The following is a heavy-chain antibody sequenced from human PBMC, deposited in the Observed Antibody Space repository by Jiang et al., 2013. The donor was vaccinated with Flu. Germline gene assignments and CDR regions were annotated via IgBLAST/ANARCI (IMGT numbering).Heavy chain of an antibody. D-gene: IGHD6-19*01. Sequence: SQKFQGRVTITRDTSASTAYMELSSLRSEDTAVYYCARVVAGLYYYYGMDVWGQGTTVTVSS. CDR3: ARVVAGLYYYYGMDV. V-gene: IGHV1-3*01. J-gene: IGHJ6*02.